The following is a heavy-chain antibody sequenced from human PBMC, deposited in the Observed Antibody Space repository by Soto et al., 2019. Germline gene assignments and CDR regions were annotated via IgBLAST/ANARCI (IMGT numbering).Heavy chain of an antibody. Sequence: SEVTMRLSCYSSPFTFISYEMNRVRQAPGKGLEWVSYISTSGSDIYYADSVKGRFTISRDNAKNSLYLQMNSLRAEDTAVYCCAKEQTTGAHCALGYWSQGTLFAVSS. CDR2: ISTSGSDI. D-gene: IGHD2-8*02. CDR1: PFTFISYE. CDR3: AKEQTTGAHCALGY. V-gene: IGHV3-48*03. J-gene: IGHJ4*02.